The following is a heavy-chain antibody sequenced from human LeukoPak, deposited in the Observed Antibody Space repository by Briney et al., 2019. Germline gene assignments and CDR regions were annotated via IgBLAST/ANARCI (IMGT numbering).Heavy chain of an antibody. V-gene: IGHV1-18*01. CDR3: ARGGYCSSTTCYALPQYYYYYMDV. Sequence: SVKVSCKASDYTFTSYGINWVRQAPGQGLEWMGWISASKGNTNYAQKVQGRVTMTTDTSTSTAYMELRSLRSDDTAVYYCARGGYCSSTTCYALPQYYYYYMDVWGKGTTVTVSS. CDR2: ISASKGNT. J-gene: IGHJ6*03. D-gene: IGHD2-2*01. CDR1: DYTFTSYG.